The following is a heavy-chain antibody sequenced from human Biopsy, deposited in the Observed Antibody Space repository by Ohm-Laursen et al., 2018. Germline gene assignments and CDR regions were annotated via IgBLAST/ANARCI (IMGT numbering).Heavy chain of an antibody. CDR2: IYYSGST. CDR1: GGSISSDY. J-gene: IGHJ6*02. D-gene: IGHD2/OR15-2a*01. V-gene: IGHV4-59*01. Sequence: GTLSLTCIVSGGSISSDYWSWIRQTPGKGLEGIGYIYYSGSTNYNPSLKSRVTISVDTSKNQFSLRLNSVTAADTAVYYCARATNSTGWPYYYFYGMDVWGQGTTVTVSS. CDR3: ARATNSTGWPYYYFYGMDV.